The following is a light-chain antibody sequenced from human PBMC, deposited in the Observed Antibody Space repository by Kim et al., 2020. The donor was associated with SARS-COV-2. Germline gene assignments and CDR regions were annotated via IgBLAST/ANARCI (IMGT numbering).Light chain of an antibody. V-gene: IGKV1-8*01. CDR1: QGISSY. CDR2: AAS. Sequence: ASTGDRVTITCRASQGISSYLAWYQQKPGKAPKLLIYAASTVQRGVPSRFSGSGSGTEFTLTISSLQPDDFATYYCQQYKSPTWTFGQGTKVDIK. CDR3: QQYKSPTWT. J-gene: IGKJ1*01.